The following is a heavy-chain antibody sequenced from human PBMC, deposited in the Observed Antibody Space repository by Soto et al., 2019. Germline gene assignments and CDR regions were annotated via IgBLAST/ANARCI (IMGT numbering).Heavy chain of an antibody. CDR1: VDSISTYD. CDR2: IDASGNT. Sequence: DTLSLTYPVAVDSISTYDWSWIRQPAGKGLEWIGRIDASGNTNYNPSLKSRVTMSADTSKKQFSLKLTSVTAADTAVYYCARYSNNWFQTEGMDVWGQGTTVTVSS. J-gene: IGHJ6*02. V-gene: IGHV4-4*07. CDR3: ARYSNNWFQTEGMDV. D-gene: IGHD1-20*01.